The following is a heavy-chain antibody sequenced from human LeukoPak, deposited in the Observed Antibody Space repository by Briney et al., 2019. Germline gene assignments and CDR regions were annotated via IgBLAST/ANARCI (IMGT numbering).Heavy chain of an antibody. Sequence: GESLKISCKGSGYSFTSYWIGWVRQMPGKGLEWMGIIYPGDSDTRYSPSLQGSVTISADKSISTAYLQWSSLQASDTAMYYCARPGLVAAFDIWLQGTMVTVCS. D-gene: IGHD2-15*01. CDR3: ARPGLVAAFDI. CDR2: IYPGDSDT. V-gene: IGHV5-51*01. CDR1: GYSFTSYW. J-gene: IGHJ3*02.